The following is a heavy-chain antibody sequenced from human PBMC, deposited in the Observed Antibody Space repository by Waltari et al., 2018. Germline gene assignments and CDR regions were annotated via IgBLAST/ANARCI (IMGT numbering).Heavy chain of an antibody. CDR2: IYSGGNT. J-gene: IGHJ4*02. CDR1: GLPVIRNY. V-gene: IGHV3-53*01. D-gene: IGHD5-18*01. Sequence: EVQLVESGGGLIQPGGSMRLPCEASGLPVIRNYMSWVRPAPGKGLEWLSAIYSGGNTFYADSVKGRFNISIDNSKNTLYLQMNSLRVDDTAVYYCARDDSYGQFMRFDFWGQGTVVTVSS. CDR3: ARDDSYGQFMRFDF.